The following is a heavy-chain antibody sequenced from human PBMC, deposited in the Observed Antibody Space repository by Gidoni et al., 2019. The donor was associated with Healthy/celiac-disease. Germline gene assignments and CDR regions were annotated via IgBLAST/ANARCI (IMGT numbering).Heavy chain of an antibody. V-gene: IGHV3-23*01. CDR3: AKGADSSGWYSYYYGMDV. J-gene: IGHJ6*02. D-gene: IGHD6-19*01. CDR1: GFTFSSYA. CDR2: MSGSGGST. Sequence: EVQLLESGGGLVQPGGSLRLSCAASGFTFSSYARSWVRQAPGKGLGWVAAMSGSGGSTYYADSVKGRFTISRDNSKNTLYLQMNSLRAEDTAVYYCAKGADSSGWYSYYYGMDVWGQGTTVTVSS.